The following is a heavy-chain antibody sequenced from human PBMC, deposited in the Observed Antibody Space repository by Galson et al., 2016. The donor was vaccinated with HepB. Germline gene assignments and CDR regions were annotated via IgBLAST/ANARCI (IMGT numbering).Heavy chain of an antibody. J-gene: IGHJ6*02. Sequence: SVKVSCKASGYSFSDYYIHWVRQAPGQGLEWMGRITPKSGGPTYARKFQGRVPVTRETSISTAYMELGRLTSDDTAGYYSAGVEYGGAVPGHFSKYGMDVWGQGTLVTVSS. D-gene: IGHD2-2*01. CDR1: GYSFSDYY. V-gene: IGHV1-2*06. CDR2: ITPKSGGP. CDR3: AGVEYGGAVPGHFSKYGMDV.